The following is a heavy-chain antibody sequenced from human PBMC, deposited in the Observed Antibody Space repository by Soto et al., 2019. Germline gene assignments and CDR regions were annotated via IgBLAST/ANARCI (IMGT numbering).Heavy chain of an antibody. D-gene: IGHD3-16*01. CDR3: VRIRYQLPSSVLWLDP. Sequence: NPSATLSPTFAVYGCFLSESYWTGIRHPTGKGLEWIGEINHVGGTDYNPSLKSRVTMSVDTSQNQFSLRLISVTAADTAMYFCVRIRYQLPSSVLWLDPWGQGTPVTVS. J-gene: IGHJ5*02. V-gene: IGHV4-34*01. CDR2: INHVGGT. CDR1: GCFLSESY.